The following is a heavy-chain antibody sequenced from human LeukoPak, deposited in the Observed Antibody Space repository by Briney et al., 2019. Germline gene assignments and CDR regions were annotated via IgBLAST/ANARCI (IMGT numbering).Heavy chain of an antibody. D-gene: IGHD2-2*01. Sequence: ASVKASCKASGYTFTSYYMHWVRQAPGQGLEWMGIINPSGGSTSYAQKFQGRVTMTRDTSTSTVYMELSSLRSEDTAVYYCARTGYQLLASIPFDPWGQGTLVTVSS. J-gene: IGHJ5*02. CDR3: ARTGYQLLASIPFDP. CDR1: GYTFTSYY. V-gene: IGHV1-46*01. CDR2: INPSGGST.